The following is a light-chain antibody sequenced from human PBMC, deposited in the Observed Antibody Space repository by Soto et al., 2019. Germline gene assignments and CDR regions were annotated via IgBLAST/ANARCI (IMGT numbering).Light chain of an antibody. J-gene: IGKJ4*01. V-gene: IGKV3-15*01. CDR2: GAS. CDR1: QSVSNN. Sequence: EIVMTQSPATLSVSPGERATLSCRASQSVSNNLAWYQQKPGQAPRLLIYGASTRATGIPARFSGSGSGTEFTLTFSSLRSEDQAVYYSQQYNTWSALTFGGHTKVET. CDR3: QQYNTWSALT.